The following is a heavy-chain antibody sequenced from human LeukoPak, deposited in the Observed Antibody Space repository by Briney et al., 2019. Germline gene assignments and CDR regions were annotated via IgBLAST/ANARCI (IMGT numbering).Heavy chain of an antibody. D-gene: IGHD6-13*01. V-gene: IGHV1-69*13. CDR1: GGTFSSYA. CDR2: IIPIFGTA. Sequence: SVKVSCKASGGTFSSYAISWVRQAPGQGLEWMGGIIPIFGTANYAQKFQGRVTITADESTSTAYMELSSLRSEDTAVYYCARAKIAAAGIDNWFDPWGQGTLVTVSS. CDR3: ARAKIAAAGIDNWFDP. J-gene: IGHJ5*02.